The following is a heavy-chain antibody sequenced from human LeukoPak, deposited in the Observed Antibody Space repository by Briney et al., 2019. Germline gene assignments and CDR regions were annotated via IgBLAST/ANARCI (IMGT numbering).Heavy chain of an antibody. CDR3: AGLLWFGDLKGAFDI. V-gene: IGHV3-30*04. D-gene: IGHD3-10*01. Sequence: GGSLRLSCAASGFTFSSYAMHWVRQAPGKGLEGVAVISYDGSNKYYADSVKGRFTISRDNSKNTLYLQMNSLRAEDTAVYYCAGLLWFGDLKGAFDIWGQGTMVTVSS. CDR1: GFTFSSYA. J-gene: IGHJ3*02. CDR2: ISYDGSNK.